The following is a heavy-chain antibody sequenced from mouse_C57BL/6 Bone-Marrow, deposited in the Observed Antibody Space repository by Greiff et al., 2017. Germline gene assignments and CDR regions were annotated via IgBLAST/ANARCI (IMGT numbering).Heavy chain of an antibody. CDR2: IYPGDGET. V-gene: IGHV1-82*01. Sequence: LVESGPELVKPGASVKISCKASGYAFSSSWMNWVKQRPGKGLEWIGRIYPGDGETNYNGKFKGKATLTDDKSSSTAYMQLSSLTSDASAVYFCLLRSFFDYWCQGTTLTVSS. CDR1: GYAFSSSW. D-gene: IGHD1-1*01. CDR3: LLRSFFDY. J-gene: IGHJ2*01.